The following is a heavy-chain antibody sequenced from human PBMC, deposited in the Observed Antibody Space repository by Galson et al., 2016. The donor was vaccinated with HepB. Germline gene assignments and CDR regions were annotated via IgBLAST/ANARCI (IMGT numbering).Heavy chain of an antibody. Sequence: QSGAEVKKPGESVKISCEASGYTFIKYWIAWVRQIPGKGLEYVGRIDPRDSWTSYNPSFQAHVTVSIYKSISTVFLQWSSLEASDTAIYYCTRLFGDPTPDHYYMDVWGKGTTVTVSS. CDR2: IDPRDSWT. V-gene: IGHV5-10-1*01. J-gene: IGHJ6*03. CDR1: GYTFIKYW. D-gene: IGHD3-3*01. CDR3: TRLFGDPTPDHYYMDV.